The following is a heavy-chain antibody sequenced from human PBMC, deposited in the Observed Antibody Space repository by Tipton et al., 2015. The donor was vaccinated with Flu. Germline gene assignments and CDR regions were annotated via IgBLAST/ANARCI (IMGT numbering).Heavy chain of an antibody. D-gene: IGHD2-21*02. CDR1: GYSFTNYW. V-gene: IGHV5-51*01. J-gene: IGHJ2*01. CDR3: VRHPYCTDAVCPPGYWYFDL. CDR2: IYPGDSDT. Sequence: QLVQSGAEVKKPGESLRISCKSSGYSFTNYWIGWVRQMPGRGLDWMGIIYPGDSDTRYSTSFQGQVTISADKSINTAYLQWNSPKASDTAMYFCVRHPYCTDAVCPPGYWYFDLWGRGTPLSVSS.